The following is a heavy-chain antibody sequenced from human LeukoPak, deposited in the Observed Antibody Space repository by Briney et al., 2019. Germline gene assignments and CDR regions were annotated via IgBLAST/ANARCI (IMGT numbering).Heavy chain of an antibody. J-gene: IGHJ4*02. CDR1: GFTFSSYA. V-gene: IGHV3-23*01. D-gene: IGHD3-10*01. CDR2: ISGSGGST. Sequence: PGGSLRLSCAASGFTFSSYAMSWVRQAPGKGLEWVSAISGSGGSTYYADSVKGRFTISRDNSKNTLYLQMNSLRAKDTAVYYCAKDRPGMTYYGSGTVWNKFDYWGQGALVTVSS. CDR3: AKDRPGMTYYGSGTVWNKFDY.